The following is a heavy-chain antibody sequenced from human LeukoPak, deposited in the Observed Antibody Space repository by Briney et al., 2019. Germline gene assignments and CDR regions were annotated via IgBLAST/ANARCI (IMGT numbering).Heavy chain of an antibody. J-gene: IGHJ4*02. Sequence: SETLSLTCTVSGGSISSYDWSWIRQPAGKGLEWIGRIYSTGSTNYNPSLKSRVTMSVDTSKNQFSLRLRSVTAADTAVYYCARQIASAGTAGFDFWGQGALVTVSS. CDR3: ARQIASAGTAGFDF. CDR2: IYSTGST. CDR1: GGSISSYD. D-gene: IGHD6-13*01. V-gene: IGHV4-4*07.